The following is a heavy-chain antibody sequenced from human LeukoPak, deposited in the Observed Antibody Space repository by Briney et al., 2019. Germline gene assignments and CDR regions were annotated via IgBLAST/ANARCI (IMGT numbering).Heavy chain of an antibody. J-gene: IGHJ5*02. CDR3: ARAAYYYDSSGYRP. Sequence: GGSLRLSCAASGFTFSDYYMSWIRQAPGKGLEWVSYISSSGITIYYADSVKGRFTISRDNAKNSLYLQMNSLRAEDTAVYYCARAAYYYDSSGYRPWGQGTLVTVSS. CDR2: ISSSGITI. V-gene: IGHV3-11*01. CDR1: GFTFSDYY. D-gene: IGHD3-22*01.